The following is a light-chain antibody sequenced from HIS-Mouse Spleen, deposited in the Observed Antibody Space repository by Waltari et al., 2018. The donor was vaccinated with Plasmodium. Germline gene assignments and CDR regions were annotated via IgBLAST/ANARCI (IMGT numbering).Light chain of an antibody. Sequence: QSALTQPPSASGSPGQSVTIPCTGTSSDVGGSHSVSWYQQHPGKAPKLMIYEVSKRPSGGPDRFSGSKSGNTASLTVSGLQAEDEADYYCSSYAGSNNLVFGGGTKMT. CDR3: SSYAGSNNLV. V-gene: IGLV2-8*01. CDR1: SSDVGGSHS. J-gene: IGLJ2*01. CDR2: EVS.